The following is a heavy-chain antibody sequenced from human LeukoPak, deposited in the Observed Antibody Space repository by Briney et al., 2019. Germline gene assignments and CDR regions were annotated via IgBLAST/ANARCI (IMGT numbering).Heavy chain of an antibody. D-gene: IGHD1-26*01. Sequence: SETLSLTCAVSGGSISSSRYYWGWIRQPPGKGLEWIASFYFSGSTYYNPSLKSRVTISIDPSKNHFFLNLTSVTAADTAVYYCARWEDGGYWGQGTLVTVSS. CDR2: FYFSGST. V-gene: IGHV4-39*02. CDR1: GGSISSSRYY. CDR3: ARWEDGGY. J-gene: IGHJ4*02.